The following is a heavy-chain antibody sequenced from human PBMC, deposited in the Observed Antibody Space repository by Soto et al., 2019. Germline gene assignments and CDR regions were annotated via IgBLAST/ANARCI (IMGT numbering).Heavy chain of an antibody. CDR2: MSYDGSKK. V-gene: IGHV3-30*18. D-gene: IGHD3-16*01. J-gene: IGHJ6*03. CDR1: GFSFSSYD. Sequence: QVQLVESGGGVVQPGRSLRLSCVGSGFSFSSYDMNWVRQAPGTGLEWVALMSYDGSKKYYGDSVRGRVTISRDNSKNTLYLQMAQLRPEDTAIYYCAKDLKPGSRWSLGGVEHCMDVWGRGTTVSVSS. CDR3: AKDLKPGSRWSLGGVEHCMDV.